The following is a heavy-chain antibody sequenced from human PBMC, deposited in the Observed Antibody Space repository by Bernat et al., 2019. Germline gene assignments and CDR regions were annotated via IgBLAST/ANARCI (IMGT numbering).Heavy chain of an antibody. CDR1: RYSFISYG. Sequence: QVQLVQSASEVKNPGASVNISCKALRYSFISYGIHWLRQDPGQRLEWMGWIDPATGKTKFSQKFQGRVTITMYTSASTVYLGLSSLRSENTALYYGAREIGDASFAYSSGRVVWSQGTTVTVSS. CDR2: IDPATGKT. CDR3: AREIGDASFAYSSGRVV. V-gene: IGHV1-3*01. D-gene: IGHD3-16*01. J-gene: IGHJ6*02.